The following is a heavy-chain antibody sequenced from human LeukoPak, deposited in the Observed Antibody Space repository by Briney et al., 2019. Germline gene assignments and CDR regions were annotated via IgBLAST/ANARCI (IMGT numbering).Heavy chain of an antibody. J-gene: IGHJ3*02. CDR1: GGSISSYY. D-gene: IGHD3-10*01. CDR2: IYNSGST. CDR3: ARDRAGYYGSGSYYDDASDI. V-gene: IGHV4-59*01. Sequence: PSETLSLTCTVSGGSISSYYWSWIRQPPGKGLEWIGYIYNSGSTNYNPSLKSRVTISVDTSKNQFSLKLSSVTAADTAVYYCARDRAGYYGSGSYYDDASDIWGQGTMVTVSS.